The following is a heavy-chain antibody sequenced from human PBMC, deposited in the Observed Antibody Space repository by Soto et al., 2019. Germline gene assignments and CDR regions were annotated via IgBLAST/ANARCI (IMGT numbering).Heavy chain of an antibody. J-gene: IGHJ4*02. V-gene: IGHV1-2*02. Sequence: QVQLVQSGAEVKKPGASVKVSCKASGYTFTGYYMHWVRQAPGQGLEWMGWINPNSGGTNYAQKFQGRVTMTRDTSISTAYMELSRLRSDDTAVYYCASTRSLGYCSGGSCPSGWYVIDYWGQGTLVTVSS. CDR2: INPNSGGT. CDR3: ASTRSLGYCSGGSCPSGWYVIDY. D-gene: IGHD2-15*01. CDR1: GYTFTGYY.